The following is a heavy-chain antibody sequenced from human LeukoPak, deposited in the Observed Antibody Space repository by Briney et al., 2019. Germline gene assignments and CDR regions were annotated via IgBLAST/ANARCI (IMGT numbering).Heavy chain of an antibody. CDR2: ISSSSSTI. J-gene: IGHJ3*02. D-gene: IGHD1-26*01. V-gene: IGHV3-48*01. CDR1: GFTFSSYS. Sequence: PGGSLRLSCAASGFTFSSYSMNWVRQAPGKGLEWVSYISSSSSTIYYAGSVKGRFTISRDNAKNSLYLQMNSLRAEDTAVYYCARAFGSYDAFDIWGQGTMVTVSS. CDR3: ARAFGSYDAFDI.